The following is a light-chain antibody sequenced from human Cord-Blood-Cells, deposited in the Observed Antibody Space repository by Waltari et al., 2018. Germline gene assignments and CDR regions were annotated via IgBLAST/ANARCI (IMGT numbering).Light chain of an antibody. J-gene: IGLJ2*01. V-gene: IGLV2-23*01. CDR2: EGR. CDR3: CSYAGSSTLV. Sequence: QSALTQPASVSGSPGQSITTSCTGTSSDVGCYNLLSWYQQHPGKAPKLLIYEGRKRPSGVSNRFSGSKSGNTASLTISGLQAEDEADYYCCSYAGSSTLVFGGGTKLTVL. CDR1: SSDVGCYNL.